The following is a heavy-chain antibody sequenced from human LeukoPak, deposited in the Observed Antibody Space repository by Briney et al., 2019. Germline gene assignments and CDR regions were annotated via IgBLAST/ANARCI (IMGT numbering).Heavy chain of an antibody. CDR3: ARALAVAAYFDY. CDR1: GFTFPNYW. J-gene: IGHJ4*02. CDR2: IRQDGSEK. Sequence: GGSLRLSCAASGFTFPNYWMSWVRQAPGKRLEWVANIRQDGSEKFYVDSVKGRFTISRDNAKNSLYLQMNSLRAEDTAIYYCARALAVAAYFDYWGQGTLVTVSS. D-gene: IGHD6-19*01. V-gene: IGHV3-7*01.